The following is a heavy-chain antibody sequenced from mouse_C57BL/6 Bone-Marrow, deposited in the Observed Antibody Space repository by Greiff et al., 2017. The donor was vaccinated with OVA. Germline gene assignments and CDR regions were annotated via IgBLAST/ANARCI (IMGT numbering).Heavy chain of an antibody. V-gene: IGHV6-6*01. CDR2: FRNKANNHAT. Sequence: DVKLVESGGGLVHPGGSMNLSCAASGFTFSDAWMDWFRQSPAKGLEWVAEFRNKANNHATYSAESVKGRFTISRDDSKSSVYLQKNSLRAEDTGIYYCTRDYGSSLNRAMDYWGQGTSGTVSS. CDR1: GFTFSDAW. J-gene: IGHJ4*01. D-gene: IGHD1-1*01. CDR3: TRDYGSSLNRAMDY.